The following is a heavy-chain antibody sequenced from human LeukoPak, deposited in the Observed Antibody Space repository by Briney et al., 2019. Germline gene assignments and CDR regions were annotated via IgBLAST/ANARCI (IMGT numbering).Heavy chain of an antibody. V-gene: IGHV3-30-3*01. J-gene: IGHJ4*02. CDR1: GFSFSSYA. CDR3: VREQLATYIFDY. CDR2: ISYDGSNT. D-gene: IGHD6-13*01. Sequence: PGRSLRLSCAASGFSFSSYAMHWVRQAPGKGLEWVAVISYDGSNTYYEDSVKGRFTISRDNSGTTLFLQMNSLRDEDTAVYYCVREQLATYIFDYWGRGTLVTVSS.